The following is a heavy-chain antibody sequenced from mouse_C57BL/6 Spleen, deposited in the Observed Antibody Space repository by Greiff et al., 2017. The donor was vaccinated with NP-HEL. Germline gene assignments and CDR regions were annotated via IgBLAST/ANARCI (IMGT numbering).Heavy chain of an antibody. V-gene: IGHV1-59*01. CDR2: IDPSDSYT. D-gene: IGHD1-1*01. CDR1: GYTFTSYW. J-gene: IGHJ2*01. CDR3: AREGRYGSSGY. Sequence: VQLQQSGAELVRPGTSVKLSCKASGYTFTSYWMHWVKQRPGQGLEWIGVIDPSDSYTNYNPKFKGKATLTVDTSSSTAYMQLSSLTSEDSAVYYGAREGRYGSSGYWGQGTTLTVSS.